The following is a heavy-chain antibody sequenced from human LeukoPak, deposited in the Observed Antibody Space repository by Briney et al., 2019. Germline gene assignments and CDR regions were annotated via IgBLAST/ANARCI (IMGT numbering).Heavy chain of an antibody. D-gene: IGHD4-17*01. CDR1: GFTFDDYA. CDR3: ARGSFTLRDGDYETGDY. CDR2: ISSSSSYI. V-gene: IGHV3-21*01. Sequence: GGSLRLSCAASGFTFDDYAMHWVRQAPGKGLDWVSSISSSSSYIYYADSVKGRFTISRDNAKNSLYLQRNSLRAEDTAVYYCARGSFTLRDGDYETGDYWGQGTLVTVSS. J-gene: IGHJ4*02.